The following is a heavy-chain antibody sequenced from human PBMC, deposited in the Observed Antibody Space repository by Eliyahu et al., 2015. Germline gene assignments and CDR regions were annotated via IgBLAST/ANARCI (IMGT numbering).Heavy chain of an antibody. D-gene: IGHD5-24*01. V-gene: IGHV3-74*01. J-gene: IGHJ5*02. CDR3: ARELRRDGYNRWFDP. Sequence: GRFTISRDNAKNTLYLQMNSLRAEDTAVYYCARELRRDGYNRWFDPWGQGTLVTVSS.